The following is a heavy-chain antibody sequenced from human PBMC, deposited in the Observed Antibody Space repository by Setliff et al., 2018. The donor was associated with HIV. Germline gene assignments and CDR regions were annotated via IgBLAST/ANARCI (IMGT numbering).Heavy chain of an antibody. CDR2: INSDGSST. Sequence: GGSLRLSCAASGFTFSSYWMHWVRQAPGKGLVWVSRINSDGSSTSYADSVKGRFTISRDNAKNTLYLQMNSLRVEDTALYYCVRVAGFSSSWFAYWGQGTLVTVSS. CDR3: VRVAGFSSSWFAY. V-gene: IGHV3-74*01. J-gene: IGHJ4*02. D-gene: IGHD6-13*01. CDR1: GFTFSSYW.